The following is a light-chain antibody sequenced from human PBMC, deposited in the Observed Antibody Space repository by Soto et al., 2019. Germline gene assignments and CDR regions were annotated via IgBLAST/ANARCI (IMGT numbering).Light chain of an antibody. Sequence: IQLTQSPSSLSASVGDRVTFTCRASEAISSYLVWYQQKPGAAPKLLIYAASALHSGVPSRFSGSGSGTDFTLTISSLHPDDFAVYFCQQFNNYPITFGQGTRLQIK. J-gene: IGKJ5*01. CDR2: AAS. V-gene: IGKV1-9*01. CDR1: EAISSY. CDR3: QQFNNYPIT.